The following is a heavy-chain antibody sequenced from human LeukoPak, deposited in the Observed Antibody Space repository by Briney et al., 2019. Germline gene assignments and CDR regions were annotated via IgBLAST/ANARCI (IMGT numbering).Heavy chain of an antibody. Sequence: GGSLRLSCAASGFTFSSYGMHWVRQAPGKGLEWVAVISYDGSNEYYADSVKGRFTISRDNSKNTLYLQMSSLRAEDTAVYYCAKELNRGSPDYWGQGTLVTVPS. CDR1: GFTFSSYG. V-gene: IGHV3-30*18. D-gene: IGHD2/OR15-2a*01. J-gene: IGHJ4*02. CDR2: ISYDGSNE. CDR3: AKELNRGSPDY.